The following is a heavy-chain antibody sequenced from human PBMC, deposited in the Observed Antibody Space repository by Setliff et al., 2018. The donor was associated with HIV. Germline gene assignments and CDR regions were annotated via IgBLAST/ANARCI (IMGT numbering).Heavy chain of an antibody. CDR1: GGSISSGSYY. D-gene: IGHD6-13*01. V-gene: IGHV4-61*01. Sequence: PSETLSLTCTVSGGSISSGSYYWSWFRQPPGKGLEWIGYIYYSGSTNYNPSLKSRVTISVDTSKNQVSLRLSSVTTADTGVYYCARHRDPPGTSWIYYYYYMDLWGEGTTVTVSS. CDR2: IYYSGST. CDR3: ARHRDPPGTSWIYYYYYMDL. J-gene: IGHJ6*03.